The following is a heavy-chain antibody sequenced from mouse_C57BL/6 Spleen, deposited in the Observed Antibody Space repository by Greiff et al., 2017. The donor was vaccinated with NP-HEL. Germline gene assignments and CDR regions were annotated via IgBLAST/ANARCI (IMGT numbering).Heavy chain of an antibody. CDR3: ARADDSSGYY. V-gene: IGHV1-69*01. J-gene: IGHJ2*01. D-gene: IGHD3-2*02. CDR1: GYTFTSYW. CDR2: IDPSDSYT. Sequence: VQLQQPGAELVMPGASVKLSCKASGYTFTSYWMHWVKQRPGQGLEWIGEIDPSDSYTNYNQKFKGKSTLTVDKSSSTAYMQLSSLTSEDSAVYYCARADDSSGYYWGQGTTLTVSS.